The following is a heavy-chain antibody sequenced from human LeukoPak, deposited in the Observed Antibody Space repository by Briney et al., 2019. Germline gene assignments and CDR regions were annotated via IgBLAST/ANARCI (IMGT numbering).Heavy chain of an antibody. CDR2: ITSHTVT. D-gene: IGHD6-19*01. J-gene: IGHJ4*02. V-gene: IGHV3-48*01. CDR3: AKDRLGITVAGIDY. Sequence: GGSLRLSCAASGFTFSTSGVGWVRQAPGKGLEWLSYITSHTVTHYIDSVRGRFTISRDNAKSSLYLQMNSLRAEDTAVYYCAKDRLGITVAGIDYWGQGTLVTVSS. CDR1: GFTFSTSG.